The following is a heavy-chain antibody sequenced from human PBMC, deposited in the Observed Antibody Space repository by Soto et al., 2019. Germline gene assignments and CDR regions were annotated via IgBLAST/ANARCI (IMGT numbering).Heavy chain of an antibody. V-gene: IGHV3-23*01. CDR2: ISSRGIST. Sequence: EVQLLESGGGLVQSGGSLRLSCSASGFTFSSYAMTWVRQAPGKGLEWVSSISSRGISTYYADSVKGRFTISRDNSKNTRYLQVISLRAEDTALYYCAKGGPVLPAVALGDYYYYGVDVWGQGTTVTVSS. CDR3: AKGGPVLPAVALGDYYYYGVDV. J-gene: IGHJ6*02. CDR1: GFTFSSYA. D-gene: IGHD2-2*01.